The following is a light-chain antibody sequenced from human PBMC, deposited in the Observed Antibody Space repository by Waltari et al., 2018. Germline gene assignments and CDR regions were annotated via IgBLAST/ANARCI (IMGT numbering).Light chain of an antibody. CDR3: QQYKNWPPWT. CDR2: GPS. J-gene: IGKJ1*01. CDR1: QRVSSN. V-gene: IGKV3-15*01. Sequence: EIVMTQSPATLSVSPGESATLSCRASQRVSSNLAWYQQKPGQAPRLLIYGPSTRATGIPARFSGSGSETEFTLTISSLQSEDFAVYYCQQYKNWPPWTFGQGTKVEIK.